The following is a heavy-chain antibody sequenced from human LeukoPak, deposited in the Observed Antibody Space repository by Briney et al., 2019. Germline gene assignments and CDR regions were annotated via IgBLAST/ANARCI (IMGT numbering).Heavy chain of an antibody. CDR3: ARWQQIYYYYMDV. V-gene: IGHV4-61*02. J-gene: IGHJ6*03. Sequence: SETLSLTCTVSGGSISSGSYYWSWIRQPAGKGLEWIGRIYTSGSTNYNPSLKSRVTISVDTSKNQFSLKLSSVTAADTAVYYCARWQQIYYYYMDVWGKGTTVTVSS. CDR1: GGSISSGSYY. CDR2: IYTSGST. D-gene: IGHD6-13*01.